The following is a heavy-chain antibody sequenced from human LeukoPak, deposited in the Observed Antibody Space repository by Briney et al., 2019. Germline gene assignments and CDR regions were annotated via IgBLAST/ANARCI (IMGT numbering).Heavy chain of an antibody. D-gene: IGHD5-18*01. CDR3: AKDYTAMIDYLFDY. Sequence: GGSLRLSCAASGFTFSSYAMSWVRQAPGKGLEWVSAISGSGGSTYYADSVKGRFTFSRDNSKNTLHLQMNSLRAEDTAVYYCAKDYTAMIDYLFDYWGQGTLVTVSS. J-gene: IGHJ4*02. CDR2: ISGSGGST. V-gene: IGHV3-23*01. CDR1: GFTFSSYA.